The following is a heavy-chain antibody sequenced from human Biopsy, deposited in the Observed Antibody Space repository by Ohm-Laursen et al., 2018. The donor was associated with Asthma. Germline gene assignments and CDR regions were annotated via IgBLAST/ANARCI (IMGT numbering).Heavy chain of an antibody. CDR1: GDSFSNYA. V-gene: IGHV1-69*01. CDR3: ARGYSGSDRIVYYYSGLEV. Sequence: SSVKVSCKASGDSFSNYAISWVRQAPGQGLEWMGGLIPVLGTPDHAQMFEGRVTITADESTSTAYMELSSLSSEDKAVYYCARGYSGSDRIVYYYSGLEVWGQGTTVTVS. J-gene: IGHJ6*02. D-gene: IGHD5-12*01. CDR2: LIPVLGTP.